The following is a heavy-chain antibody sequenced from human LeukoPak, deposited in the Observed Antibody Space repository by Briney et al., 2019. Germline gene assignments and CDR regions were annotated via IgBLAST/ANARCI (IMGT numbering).Heavy chain of an antibody. V-gene: IGHV3-23*01. J-gene: IGHJ4*02. Sequence: PGGSLRLSCAAPGFTFRNYAMTWVRQAPGKGLQWVSSISDSGTSTDYADSVKGRFTIARDNSKNTVYLQMNSLRAGDTAVYYCAKGPRYCSSTSCYRGDYWGQGTLVTVSS. D-gene: IGHD2-2*01. CDR1: GFTFRNYA. CDR3: AKGPRYCSSTSCYRGDY. CDR2: ISDSGTST.